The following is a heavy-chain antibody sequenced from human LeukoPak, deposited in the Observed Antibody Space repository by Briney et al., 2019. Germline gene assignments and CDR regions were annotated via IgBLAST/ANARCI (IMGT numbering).Heavy chain of an antibody. V-gene: IGHV4-59*01. Sequence: SETLSLTCTVSGGSISSFYWSWIRQPPGKGLEWIGYIYYTGSTNYNSSLKSRVTISVDTSKNQFSLNLSSVTAADTAMYYCARAVLATKSEHGFDSWGQGTLVTVSS. J-gene: IGHJ5*01. D-gene: IGHD1/OR15-1a*01. CDR3: ARAVLATKSEHGFDS. CDR2: IYYTGST. CDR1: GGSISSFY.